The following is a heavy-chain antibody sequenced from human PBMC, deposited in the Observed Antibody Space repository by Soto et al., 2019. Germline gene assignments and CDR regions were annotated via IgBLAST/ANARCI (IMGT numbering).Heavy chain of an antibody. CDR3: ARVHSSGDGGNWFDP. J-gene: IGHJ5*02. D-gene: IGHD6-25*01. Sequence: SQTLSLTCTVSGGSISSYYWSWIRQPPGKGLEWIGYIYYSGSTNYNPSLKSRVTISVDTSKNQFSLKLSSVTAADTAVYYCARVHSSGDGGNWFDPWGQGTLVTVSS. V-gene: IGHV4-59*01. CDR1: GGSISSYY. CDR2: IYYSGST.